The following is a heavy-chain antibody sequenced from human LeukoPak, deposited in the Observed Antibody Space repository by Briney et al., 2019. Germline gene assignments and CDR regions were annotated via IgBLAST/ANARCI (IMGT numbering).Heavy chain of an antibody. CDR3: AKDRIVVVMGVLGWFDP. J-gene: IGHJ5*02. D-gene: IGHD3-22*01. CDR1: GFTFSSYA. V-gene: IGHV3-23*01. CDR2: ISGSGGST. Sequence: GGSLRLSCAASGFTFSSYAMSWVRQAPGKGLEGVSAISGSGGSTYYADSVKGRFTISRDNPKNTLYLQMNSLRAEDTAVYYCAKDRIVVVMGVLGWFDPWGQGTLVTVSS.